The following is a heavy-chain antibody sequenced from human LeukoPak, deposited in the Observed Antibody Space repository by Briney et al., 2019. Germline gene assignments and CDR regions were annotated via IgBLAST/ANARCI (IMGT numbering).Heavy chain of an antibody. D-gene: IGHD2-15*01. Sequence: PGGSLRLSCAASGFTFSNFAMHWVRQAPGKGLEWVAVISYDGSNKYYADSVKGRFTISRDNSKNTLYLQMNSLRAEDTAVYYCARDQDNYFDYWGQGTLVTVSS. J-gene: IGHJ4*02. CDR2: ISYDGSNK. V-gene: IGHV3-30*04. CDR3: ARDQDNYFDY. CDR1: GFTFSNFA.